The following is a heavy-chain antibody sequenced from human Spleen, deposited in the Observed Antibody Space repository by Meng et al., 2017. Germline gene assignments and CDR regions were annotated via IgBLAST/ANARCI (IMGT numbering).Heavy chain of an antibody. CDR3: ARGYCSGGSCYSGVRWFDP. CDR1: GGSISSSSYY. D-gene: IGHD2-15*01. Sequence: GSLRLSCTVSGGSISSSSYYWGWIRQPPGKGREWIGSIFYSGSTYYNPSLKSRVTISVDTSKNQFSLKLSSVTAADTAVYYCARGYCSGGSCYSGVRWFDPWGQGTLVTVSS. J-gene: IGHJ5*02. V-gene: IGHV4-39*07. CDR2: IFYSGST.